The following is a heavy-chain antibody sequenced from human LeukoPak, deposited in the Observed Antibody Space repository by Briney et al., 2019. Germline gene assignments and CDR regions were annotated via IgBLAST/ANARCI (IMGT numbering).Heavy chain of an antibody. CDR1: GFTFGDYA. Sequence: PGGSLRLSCTASGFTFGDYAMSWVRQAPGKGLEWVGFIRSKAYGGTTEYAASVEGRFTISRDDSKSIAYLQMNSLKTEDTAVYYCTRVGTMVRGVKYYFDYWGQGTLVTVSS. CDR2: IRSKAYGGTT. J-gene: IGHJ4*02. CDR3: TRVGTMVRGVKYYFDY. V-gene: IGHV3-49*04. D-gene: IGHD3-10*01.